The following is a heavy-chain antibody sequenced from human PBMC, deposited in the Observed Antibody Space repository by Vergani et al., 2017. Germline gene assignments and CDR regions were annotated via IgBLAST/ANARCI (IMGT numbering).Heavy chain of an antibody. CDR3: ARLPATRYYDYYMDV. J-gene: IGHJ6*03. D-gene: IGHD1-14*01. CDR2: NFPGDSDT. V-gene: IGHV5-51*01. Sequence: EVQLVQSGAEVKQPGESLKISCKGSGSSFTSYWIGWVRPMPGKGLEWMGINFPGDSDTRYSPSFQRQLTIPANKSISTAYLQWSSLKASDTAMYYCARLPATRYYDYYMDVWGKGTTVTVSS. CDR1: GSSFTSYW.